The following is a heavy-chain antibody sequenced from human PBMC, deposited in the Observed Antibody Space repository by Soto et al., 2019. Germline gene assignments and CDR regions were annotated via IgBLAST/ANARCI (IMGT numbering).Heavy chain of an antibody. CDR2: ISSSSSYI. CDR1: GFSFSSYS. CDR3: AREHGDSLDY. V-gene: IGHV3-21*01. J-gene: IGHJ4*02. D-gene: IGHD3-10*01. Sequence: EVQLVESGGGLVKPGGSLRLSCAASGFSFSSYSMNWVRQAPGKGLEWVSSISSSSSYIYYADSVKGRFTISRDNAKNSLYLQMNSRRAEDTAVYYCAREHGDSLDYWGQGTLVTVSS.